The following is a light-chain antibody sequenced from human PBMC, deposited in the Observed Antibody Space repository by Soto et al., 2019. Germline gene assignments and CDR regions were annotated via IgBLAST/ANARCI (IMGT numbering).Light chain of an antibody. CDR3: QQYSSYL. CDR2: TAS. V-gene: IGKV1-5*03. J-gene: IGKJ1*01. CDR1: QTINNL. Sequence: DIQITQSSSSLSASEGDSVTITCRASQTINNLMAWYQQKPGQAPKLLISTASNSETAVPSRFSGSGSGTEFTITISSPQPDDFATYYCQQYSSYLFGQGTKVDIK.